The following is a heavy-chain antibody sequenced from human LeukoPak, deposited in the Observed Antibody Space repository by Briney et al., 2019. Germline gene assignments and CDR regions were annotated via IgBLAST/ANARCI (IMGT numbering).Heavy chain of an antibody. Sequence: GGSLRLSCAASGFTFSSYAMSWVRQAPGKGLEWVSAISGSGGSTYYADSVKGRFTISRDTSKNTLYLQMNSLRAEATAEYYCANAGAKYSGFNGGQGTLVTVSA. V-gene: IGHV3-23*01. CDR3: ANAGAKYSGFN. CDR1: GFTFSSYA. D-gene: IGHD6-6*01. J-gene: IGHJ4*02. CDR2: ISGSGGST.